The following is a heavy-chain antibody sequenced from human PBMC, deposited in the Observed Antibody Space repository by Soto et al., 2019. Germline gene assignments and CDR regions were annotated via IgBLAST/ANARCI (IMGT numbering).Heavy chain of an antibody. Sequence: PGGSLRLSCTASGFTFGDYAMSWFRQAPGKGLEWVGFIRSKAYGGTTEYAASVKGRFTISRDDSKSIAYLQMNSLKTEDTAVYYCTMDVADSSGYYHILYYYCGMDVWGQGTTVTVSS. CDR3: TMDVADSSGYYHILYYYCGMDV. D-gene: IGHD3-22*01. J-gene: IGHJ6*02. V-gene: IGHV3-49*03. CDR2: IRSKAYGGTT. CDR1: GFTFGDYA.